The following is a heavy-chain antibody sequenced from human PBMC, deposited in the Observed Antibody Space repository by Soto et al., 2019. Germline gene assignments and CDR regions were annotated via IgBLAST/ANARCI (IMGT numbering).Heavy chain of an antibody. CDR2: IGSSSSPI. D-gene: IGHD3-22*01. V-gene: IGHV3-48*02. J-gene: IGHJ6*02. Sequence: WGSLRLSCAASGFTFSSYSINWVRQAPGKGLEWVSYIGSSSSPIYYADSVKGRFTIPRDNAKNSLYLQMNSLRDEDTAVYYCARDHDSSGYLDVWGQGTTVTVSS. CDR1: GFTFSSYS. CDR3: ARDHDSSGYLDV.